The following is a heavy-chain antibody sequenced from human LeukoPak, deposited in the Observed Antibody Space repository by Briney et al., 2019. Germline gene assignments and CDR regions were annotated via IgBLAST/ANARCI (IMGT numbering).Heavy chain of an antibody. J-gene: IGHJ4*02. D-gene: IGHD4-17*01. CDR3: AGYGDYVGYFDY. V-gene: IGHV1-2*02. CDR1: GGTFSSYA. CDR2: INPNSGGT. Sequence: ASVKVSCKASGGTFSSYAISWVRQAPGQGLEWMGWINPNSGGTHYAQKFQGRVTMTRDTSISTAYMELSRLRSDDTAVYYCAGYGDYVGYFDYWGQGTLVTVSS.